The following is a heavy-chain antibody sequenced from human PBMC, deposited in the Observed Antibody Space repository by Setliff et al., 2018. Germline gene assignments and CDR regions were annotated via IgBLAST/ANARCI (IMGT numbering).Heavy chain of an antibody. CDR2: INHSGST. CDR3: ARDSPLSIAAAGPPFDY. Sequence: PSETLSLTCAVYGGSFSTYYWIWIRQPPGKGLEWIGEINHSGSTNYNPSLKSRVTISVDTSKNQFSLKLSSVTAADTAVYYCARDSPLSIAAAGPPFDYWGQGTLVTVSS. J-gene: IGHJ4*02. D-gene: IGHD6-13*01. V-gene: IGHV4-34*01. CDR1: GGSFSTYY.